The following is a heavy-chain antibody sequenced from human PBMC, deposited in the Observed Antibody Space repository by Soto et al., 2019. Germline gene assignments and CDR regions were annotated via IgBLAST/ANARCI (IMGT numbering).Heavy chain of an antibody. D-gene: IGHD5-18*01. Sequence: QVQLVESGGGVVQPGRSLRLSCAASGFTFSSYAMHWVRQAPGKGLEWVAVISYDGSNKYYADSVKGRFTISRDNSKNTLYLQMNSLRAEDTAVYYCARDPLWGTAMVIWYFYLWGRGTLVTVSS. V-gene: IGHV3-30-3*01. CDR3: ARDPLWGTAMVIWYFYL. J-gene: IGHJ2*01. CDR2: ISYDGSNK. CDR1: GFTFSSYA.